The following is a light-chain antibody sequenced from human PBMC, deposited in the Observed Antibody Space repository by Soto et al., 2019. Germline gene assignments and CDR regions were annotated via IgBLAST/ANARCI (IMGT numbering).Light chain of an antibody. CDR3: CSYAGTYTYVE. V-gene: IGLV2-11*01. J-gene: IGLJ2*01. Sequence: QSVLTQPRSVSGSPGQSVTISCTGTSSDVGGYNHVSWYQQHPGKAPKLIIHDVSERVSGVPGRFSGSKSGNTASLTISGLQAEDEADYYCCSYAGTYTYVEFGGGTKVTVL. CDR1: SSDVGGYNH. CDR2: DVS.